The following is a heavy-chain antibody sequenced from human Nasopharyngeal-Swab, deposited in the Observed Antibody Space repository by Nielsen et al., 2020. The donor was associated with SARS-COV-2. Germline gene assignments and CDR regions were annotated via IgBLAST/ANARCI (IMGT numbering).Heavy chain of an antibody. Sequence: SLKISCAASGFTFDDYAMHWVRQAPGKGLEWVSGISWNSGSIGYADSVKGRFTISRDNAKNSLYLQMNSLRAEDTALYYCAKGGNYYDSSGHIDYWGQGTLVPVSS. CDR2: ISWNSGSI. CDR3: AKGGNYYDSSGHIDY. CDR1: GFTFDDYA. D-gene: IGHD3-22*01. V-gene: IGHV3-9*01. J-gene: IGHJ4*02.